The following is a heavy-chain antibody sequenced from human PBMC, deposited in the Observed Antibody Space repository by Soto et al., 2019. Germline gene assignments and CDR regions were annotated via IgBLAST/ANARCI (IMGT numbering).Heavy chain of an antibody. CDR2: ISGSGGST. D-gene: IGHD4-4*01. Sequence: GGSLRLSCAASGFTFSSYAMSWVRQAPGKGLEWVSAISGSGGSTYYADSVKGRFTISRDNSKNTLYLQMNSLRAEDTAVYYCAKGRGYSNYYSGMDVWGQGTTVTVSS. J-gene: IGHJ6*02. V-gene: IGHV3-23*01. CDR3: AKGRGYSNYYSGMDV. CDR1: GFTFSSYA.